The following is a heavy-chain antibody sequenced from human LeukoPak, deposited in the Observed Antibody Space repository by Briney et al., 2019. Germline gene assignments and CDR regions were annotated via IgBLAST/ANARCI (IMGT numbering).Heavy chain of an antibody. CDR2: IIPIFGTA. D-gene: IGHD2-15*01. CDR3: ARHGGDIVVVVAGQGGYFDY. J-gene: IGHJ4*02. Sequence: GASVKVSCKASGGTFSSYAISWVRQAPGQGLEWMGGIIPIFGTANYAQKFQGRVTITTDESTSTAYMELSSLRSEDTAVYYCARHGGDIVVVVAGQGGYFDYWGQGTLVTVSS. CDR1: GGTFSSYA. V-gene: IGHV1-69*05.